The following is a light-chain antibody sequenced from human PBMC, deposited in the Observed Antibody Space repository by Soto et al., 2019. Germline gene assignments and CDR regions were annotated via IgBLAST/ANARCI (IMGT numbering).Light chain of an antibody. CDR3: QRSFSTPLT. CDR1: QSISSY. Sequence: DIQMTQSPSSLSASVGDRVTITCRASQSISSYLNWCQQKPGKAPKLLIYAASSLQSGFTSRFSGRVSGTDFTLAISSLQPEDFANYYCQRSFSTPLTFGGGTKVEIK. J-gene: IGKJ4*01. V-gene: IGKV1-39*01. CDR2: AAS.